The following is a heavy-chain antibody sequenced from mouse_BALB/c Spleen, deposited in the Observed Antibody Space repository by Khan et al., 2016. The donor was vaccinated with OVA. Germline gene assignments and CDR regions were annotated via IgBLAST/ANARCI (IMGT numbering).Heavy chain of an antibody. D-gene: IGHD1-1*01. J-gene: IGHJ4*01. Sequence: DLAKPGASVKLSCKASGYTFTSYWINWIKQRPGQGLEWIGRIGPGSSYTYYNDMFKDKATLTADTSSNTAYIQLSSLSSEDSAVFFCVSECDCGRIRCALDYWGQGTTLTVSA. V-gene: IGHV1S41*01. CDR1: GYTFTSYW. CDR2: IGPGSSYT. CDR3: VSECDCGRIRCALDY.